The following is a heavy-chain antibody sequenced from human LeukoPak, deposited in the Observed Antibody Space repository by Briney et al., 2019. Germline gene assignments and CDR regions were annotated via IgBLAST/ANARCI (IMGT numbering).Heavy chain of an antibody. CDR1: GYSISSGYY. CDR2: IYHSGST. CDR3: ARDGDYYDSSGSFDS. Sequence: SETLSLTCTVSGYSISSGYYWGWIRQPPGKGLEWIGSIYHSGSTYYNPSLKSRVTISVDTSNNQFSLRLSSVTAADTAVYYCARDGDYYDSSGSFDSWGQGTLVTVSS. V-gene: IGHV4-38-2*02. D-gene: IGHD3-22*01. J-gene: IGHJ4*02.